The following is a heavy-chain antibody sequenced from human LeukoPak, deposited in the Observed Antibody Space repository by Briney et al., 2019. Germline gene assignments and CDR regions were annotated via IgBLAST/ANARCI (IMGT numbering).Heavy chain of an antibody. CDR2: IYHSGST. J-gene: IGHJ4*02. CDR1: GGSISSGDYS. V-gene: IGHV4-30-2*01. Sequence: TSETLSLTCAVSGGSISSGDYSWSWLRQPPGKGLEWIGYIYHSGSTYYNPSLKSRVTISVDRSKNQFSLKLSSVTAADTAVYYCARGSYGDPALFDYWGQGTLVTVSS. D-gene: IGHD4-17*01. CDR3: ARGSYGDPALFDY.